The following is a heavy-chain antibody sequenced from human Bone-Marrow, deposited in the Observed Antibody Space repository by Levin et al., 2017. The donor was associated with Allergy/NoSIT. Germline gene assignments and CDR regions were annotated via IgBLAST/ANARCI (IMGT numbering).Heavy chain of an antibody. J-gene: IGHJ4*02. Sequence: PSQTLSLPCTVSGGSIRSSGYHWTWIRQYPNKGLEWIGYISYRGSTYFNPSLKSRLTMSIDTSEQHFSLNLTSVSAADTAIYYCARLDGYSFDYWGQGALVTVSS. V-gene: IGHV4-31*03. CDR1: GGSIRSSGYH. D-gene: IGHD1-1*01. CDR3: ARLDGYSFDY. CDR2: ISYRGST.